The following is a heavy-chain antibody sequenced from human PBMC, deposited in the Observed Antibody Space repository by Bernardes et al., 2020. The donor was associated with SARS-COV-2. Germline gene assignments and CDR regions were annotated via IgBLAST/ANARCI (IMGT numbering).Heavy chain of an antibody. CDR3: ARRYYGSGNYFDY. J-gene: IGHJ4*02. D-gene: IGHD3-10*01. CDR1: GFIFNNYN. Sequence: GGSLRLSCAASGFIFNNYNMNWVRQAPGKGLEWVSFISRNSGYMYYADSVRDRFTISRDNAKNSLFLQMNSLRAEDTAMYYCARRYYGSGNYFDYWGQGTLVSVSS. CDR2: ISRNSGYM. V-gene: IGHV3-21*01.